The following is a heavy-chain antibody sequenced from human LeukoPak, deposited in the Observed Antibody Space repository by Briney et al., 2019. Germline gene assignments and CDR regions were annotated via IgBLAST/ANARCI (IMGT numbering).Heavy chain of an antibody. CDR2: ISDSGVGT. CDR1: GFTFSSYE. Sequence: GGSLRLSCAASGFTFSSYEMNWVRRAPGKGLEWVSGISDSGVGTKHADSVKGRFTISRDNSKNTLYLQMNSLRAEDTAVYYCAKIRSDYYGSGSYPRPYYYYYYMDVWGKGTTVTISS. J-gene: IGHJ6*03. D-gene: IGHD3-10*01. V-gene: IGHV3-23*01. CDR3: AKIRSDYYGSGSYPRPYYYYYYMDV.